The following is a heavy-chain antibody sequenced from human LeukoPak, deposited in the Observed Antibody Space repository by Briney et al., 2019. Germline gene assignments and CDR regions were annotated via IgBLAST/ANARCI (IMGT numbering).Heavy chain of an antibody. CDR2: VIWNGGSL. V-gene: IGHV3-9*01. Sequence: GRSLRLSCTASGFSFDDYVMHWVRQVPGKGLEWVSGVIWNGGSLGYADSVKGRFTISRDNAKKSLYLQMNSLRPEDTALYYCTKDVGYCSGGICPNADAFDIWGQGTMVTVSS. J-gene: IGHJ3*02. CDR1: GFSFDDYV. D-gene: IGHD2-15*01. CDR3: TKDVGYCSGGICPNADAFDI.